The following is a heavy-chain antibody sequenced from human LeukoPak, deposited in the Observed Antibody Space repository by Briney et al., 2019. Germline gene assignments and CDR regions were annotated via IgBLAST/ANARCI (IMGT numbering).Heavy chain of an antibody. J-gene: IGHJ6*03. CDR2: ISGSGGST. V-gene: IGHV3-23*01. CDR1: GFTFSTYV. D-gene: IGHD3-9*01. CDR3: AKAAVDFDWFSHYYYMDV. Sequence: GGSLRLSCAASGFTFSTYVMSWVRQAPGKGLEWISGISGSGGSTYYADSVKGRFTISRDNSKNTLYLQMNSLRAEDTAVYYCAKAAVDFDWFSHYYYMDVWGKGTTVTISS.